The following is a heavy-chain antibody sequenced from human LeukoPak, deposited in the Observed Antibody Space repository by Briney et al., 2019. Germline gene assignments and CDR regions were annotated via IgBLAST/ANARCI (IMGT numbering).Heavy chain of an antibody. V-gene: IGHV3-21*01. Sequence: PGGSLRLSCAASGFTFSSYSMNWVRQAPGKGLEWVSSISSSSSYIYYADSVKGRFTISRDNAKNSLYLQMNSLRAEDTAVYYCARGGSVQLELRYCGQGTLVTVSS. J-gene: IGHJ4*02. CDR3: ARGGSVQLELRY. CDR2: ISSSSSYI. D-gene: IGHD1-1*01. CDR1: GFTFSSYS.